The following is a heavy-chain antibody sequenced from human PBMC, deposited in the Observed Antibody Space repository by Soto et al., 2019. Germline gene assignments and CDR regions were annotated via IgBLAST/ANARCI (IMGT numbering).Heavy chain of an antibody. V-gene: IGHV4-31*03. CDR1: GASINSGGSH. J-gene: IGHJ4*02. CDR2: IYFYNGATSST. CDR3: AWGTDAYKNGF. Sequence: PSETLSLTCCVSGASINSGGSHWTWIRQHPEKGLEWIGFIYFYNGATSSTSYNPSLQSRVVISVDTSKNHVSLNLNAVTVADTAVYFCAWGTDAYKNGFWGLGTLVSVS. D-gene: IGHD2-8*01.